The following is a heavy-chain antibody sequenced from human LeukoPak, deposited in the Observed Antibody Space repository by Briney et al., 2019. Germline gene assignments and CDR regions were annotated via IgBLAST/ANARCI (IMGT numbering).Heavy chain of an antibody. CDR1: GGSINSGGYS. CDR2: IYHSGST. Sequence: PSQTLSLTCAVSGGSINSGGYSWSWIRQPPGKGLEWIVYIYHSGSTYYNPSLKSRVTISVDRSKNQFSLKLSSVTAADTAVYYCARQSATMVRGVIISYYFDYWGQGTLVTVPS. V-gene: IGHV4-30-2*01. D-gene: IGHD3-10*01. J-gene: IGHJ4*02. CDR3: ARQSATMVRGVIISYYFDY.